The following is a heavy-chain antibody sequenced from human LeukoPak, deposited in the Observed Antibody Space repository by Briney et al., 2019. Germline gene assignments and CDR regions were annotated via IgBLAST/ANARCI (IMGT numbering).Heavy chain of an antibody. CDR1: GGSISSYY. D-gene: IGHD4-11*01. CDR2: IYYSGST. CDR3: AREMTTITTRNFDD. J-gene: IGHJ4*02. Sequence: SETLSLTCTVSGGSISSYYWSWIRQPPGKGLEWIGYIYYSGSTNYNPSLKSRVTISVDTSKNQFSLKLSSVTAADTAVYYCAREMTTITTRNFDDWGQGTLVTVSS. V-gene: IGHV4-59*01.